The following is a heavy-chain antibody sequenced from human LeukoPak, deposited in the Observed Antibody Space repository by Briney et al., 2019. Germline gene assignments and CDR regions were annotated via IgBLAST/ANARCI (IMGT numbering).Heavy chain of an antibody. CDR1: GFTFSNYA. V-gene: IGHV3-23*01. D-gene: IGHD3-9*01. J-gene: IGHJ4*02. CDR2: LSGSGDTT. Sequence: GGSLRLSCAASGFTFSNYAMSWVRQAPGKGLEWVSSLSGSGDTTYYADSVKGRFTISRDNSKNTLYLQMNSLRVEDTAVYYCAKVLLFRSFDWVLYVDHWGQGTLVTVSS. CDR3: AKVLLFRSFDWVLYVDH.